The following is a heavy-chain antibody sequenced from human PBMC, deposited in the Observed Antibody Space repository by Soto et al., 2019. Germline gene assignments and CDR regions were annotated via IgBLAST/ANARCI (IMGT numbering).Heavy chain of an antibody. Sequence: SETLSLTCAVSGGSISSSNWWSWVRPPPGQGLEWIGEIYHSGSTNYNPSLKSRVTISVDKSKNQFSLKLSSVPAADTAVYYWARVVAAADYYFDYWGQGTLVTVSS. J-gene: IGHJ4*02. CDR1: GGSISSSNW. CDR3: ARVVAAADYYFDY. V-gene: IGHV4-4*02. CDR2: IYHSGST. D-gene: IGHD6-13*01.